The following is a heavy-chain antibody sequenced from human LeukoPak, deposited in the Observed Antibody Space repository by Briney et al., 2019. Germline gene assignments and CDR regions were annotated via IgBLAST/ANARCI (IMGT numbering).Heavy chain of an antibody. D-gene: IGHD1-20*01. Sequence: SETLSLTCTVSGGSISSYYWSWIRQPPGKGLEWIGYIYYSGSTNYNPSLKGRVTISVDMSKNQFSLKLSSVTAADTAVYYCSTYNWNDSDAFDIWGQGTMVTVSS. J-gene: IGHJ3*02. CDR3: STYNWNDSDAFDI. V-gene: IGHV4-59*01. CDR1: GGSISSYY. CDR2: IYYSGST.